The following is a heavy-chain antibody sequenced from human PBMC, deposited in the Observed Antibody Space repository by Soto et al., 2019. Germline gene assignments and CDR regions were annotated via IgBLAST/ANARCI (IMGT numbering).Heavy chain of an antibody. CDR1: GYTFTGYS. V-gene: IGHV7-4-1*01. CDR3: ARDSSTALFDY. D-gene: IGHD2-2*01. Sequence: QVQLVQSGSELTEPGASVKVSCKASGYTFTGYSINWVRQAPGQGLEWMGWIATNTGNPTYAQGFTGRFVFSLDTSVTTAYLQIYSLKAEDTAVYDCARDSSTALFDYWGQGTLVTASS. CDR2: IATNTGNP. J-gene: IGHJ4*02.